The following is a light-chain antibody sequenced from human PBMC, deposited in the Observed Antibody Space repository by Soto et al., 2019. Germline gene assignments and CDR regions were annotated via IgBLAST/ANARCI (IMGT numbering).Light chain of an antibody. Sequence: EIVLTQSPTSLSLSPGERATLSCTASQSVDSYLVWYQQKPGQAPRLLIFGASNRATGIPARFSGSGSGADLTLTISSLEPEDFAVYYCQQYSNSITFGQGTRLEIK. CDR2: GAS. CDR3: QQYSNSIT. J-gene: IGKJ5*01. CDR1: QSVDSY. V-gene: IGKV3-11*01.